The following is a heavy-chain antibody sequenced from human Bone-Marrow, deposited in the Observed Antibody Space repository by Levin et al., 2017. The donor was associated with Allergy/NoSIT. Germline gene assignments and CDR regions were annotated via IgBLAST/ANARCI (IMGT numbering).Heavy chain of an antibody. V-gene: IGHV1-2*02. Sequence: GESLKISCKASGYTFTGYYMHWVRQAPGQGLEWMGWINPNSGGTNYAQKFQGRVTMTRDTSISTAYMELSRLRSDDTAVYYCARGGWELKGYYYYGMDVWGQGTTVTVSS. D-gene: IGHD1-26*01. CDR1: GYTFTGYY. J-gene: IGHJ6*02. CDR3: ARGGWELKGYYYYGMDV. CDR2: INPNSGGT.